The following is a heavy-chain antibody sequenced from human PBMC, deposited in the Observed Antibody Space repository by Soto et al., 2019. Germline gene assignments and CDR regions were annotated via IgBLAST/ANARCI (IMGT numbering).Heavy chain of an antibody. V-gene: IGHV4-59*01. CDR3: AREGCSSTSCHPPYYYYGMDV. Sequence: SETLSLTCTVSGGSISSYYWIWIRQPPGKGLEWIGYIYYSGSTNYNPSLKSRVTISVDTSKNQFSLKLSSVTAADTAVYYCAREGCSSTSCHPPYYYYGMDVWGQGTTVNVS. CDR1: GGSISSYY. J-gene: IGHJ6*02. CDR2: IYYSGST. D-gene: IGHD2-2*01.